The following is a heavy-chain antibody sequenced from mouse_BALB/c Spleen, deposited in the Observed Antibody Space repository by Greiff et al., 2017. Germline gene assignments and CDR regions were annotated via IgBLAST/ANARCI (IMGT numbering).Heavy chain of an antibody. CDR2: ISSGGGST. J-gene: IGHJ2*01. Sequence: VQLKQSGGVLVQPGGSRKLSCAASGFAFSSYDMSWVRQTPEKRLEWVAYISSGGGSTYYPDTVKGRFTISRDNAKNTLYLQMSSLKSEDTAMYYCARLWLRRGVDYWGQGTTLTVSS. D-gene: IGHD2-2*01. CDR3: ARLWLRRGVDY. V-gene: IGHV5-12-1*01. CDR1: GFAFSSYD.